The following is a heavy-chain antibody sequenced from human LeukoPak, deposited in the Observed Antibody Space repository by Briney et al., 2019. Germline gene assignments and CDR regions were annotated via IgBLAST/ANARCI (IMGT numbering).Heavy chain of an antibody. CDR1: GGSISSYY. J-gene: IGHJ4*02. CDR2: FYHSGIT. Sequence: SETLSLTCTVSGGSISSYYWSWIRQPPGKGLEWIGYFYHSGITKYNPSLKSRVTISVDTSKNQFSLKLTSVTAADTAVYYCARGYASGSYYHYWGQGTLVTVSS. CDR3: ARGYASGSYYHY. D-gene: IGHD3-10*01. V-gene: IGHV4-59*12.